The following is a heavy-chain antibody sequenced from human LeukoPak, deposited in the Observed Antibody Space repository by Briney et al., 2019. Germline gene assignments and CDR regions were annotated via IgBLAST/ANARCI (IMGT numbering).Heavy chain of an antibody. V-gene: IGHV3-7*05. J-gene: IGHJ4*02. CDR3: ATLGAYDRFDS. CDR2: IKQDGSEK. Sequence: GRSLRLSCAASGFTFSNYWMSWVRQAPGKGLEWVANIKQDGSEKLYVDSLKGRFTISRDNAKNSLYLQMNSLRAEDTAVYYCATLGAYDRFDSWGQGTLVTVSS. D-gene: IGHD5-12*01. CDR1: GFTFSNYW.